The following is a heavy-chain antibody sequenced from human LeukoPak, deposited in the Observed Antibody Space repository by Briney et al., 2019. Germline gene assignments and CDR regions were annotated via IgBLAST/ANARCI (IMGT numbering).Heavy chain of an antibody. J-gene: IGHJ3*02. Sequence: SETLSLTCTVSGDSIISDIFYWAWVRQPPGKGLEWIGYIYYSGSTNYNPSLKSRVTISVDTSKNQFSLKLSSVTAADTAVYYCARVWGDAFDIWGQGTMVTVSS. CDR2: IYYSGST. CDR3: ARVWGDAFDI. CDR1: GDSIISDIFY. D-gene: IGHD3-16*01. V-gene: IGHV4-61*01.